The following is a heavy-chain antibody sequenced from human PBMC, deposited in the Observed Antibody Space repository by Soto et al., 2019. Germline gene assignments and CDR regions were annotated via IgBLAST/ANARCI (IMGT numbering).Heavy chain of an antibody. Sequence: EVQLLESGGGLVQPGGSLRLSCAASGFTFNNYAMGWVRRAPGKGLEWVSTVGWSGSSTYYADSVKGRFTISGDNSKNTLYLQLCSLRAEDTDVYYCAKKYHYDSGTYLYHFDYWGQGTLVIVSS. J-gene: IGHJ4*02. D-gene: IGHD3-10*01. CDR3: AKKYHYDSGTYLYHFDY. V-gene: IGHV3-23*01. CDR2: VGWSGSST. CDR1: GFTFNNYA.